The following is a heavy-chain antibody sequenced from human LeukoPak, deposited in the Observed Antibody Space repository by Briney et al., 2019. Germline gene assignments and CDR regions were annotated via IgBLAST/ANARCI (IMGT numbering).Heavy chain of an antibody. J-gene: IGHJ4*02. D-gene: IGHD3-16*01. CDR3: ARGDYSRPDY. CDR2: INPNSGNV. CDR1: GYTFTSYD. V-gene: IGHV1-8*01. Sequence: ASVKVSCKASGYTFTSYDINWVRQATGQGLEWMGWINPNSGNVAYAQKFQGRVTMTRGTSISTAYMELGSLTSEDTAIYFCARGDYSRPDYWGQGTLVTVSS.